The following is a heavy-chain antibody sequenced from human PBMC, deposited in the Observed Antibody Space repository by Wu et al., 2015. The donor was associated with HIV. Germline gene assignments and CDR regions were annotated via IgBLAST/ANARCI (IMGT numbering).Heavy chain of an antibody. CDR3: ARVSHLGYCSSTSCPIVGDYYYYYMDV. D-gene: IGHD2-2*01. CDR1: GGTFSSYA. Sequence: QVQLVQSGAEVKKPGSSVKVSCKASGGTFSSYAISWVRQAPGQGLEWMGGIIPIFGTANYAQKFQGRVTITADESTSTAYMELSSLRSEDTAVYYCARVSHLGYCSSTSCPIVGDYYYYYMDVWGKGTTVTVSS. V-gene: IGHV1-69*12. J-gene: IGHJ6*03. CDR2: IIPIFGTA.